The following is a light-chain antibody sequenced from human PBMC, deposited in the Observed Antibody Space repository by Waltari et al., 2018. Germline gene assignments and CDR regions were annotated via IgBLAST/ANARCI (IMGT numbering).Light chain of an antibody. J-gene: IGKJ1*01. V-gene: IGKV3-11*01. CDR2: DGS. Sequence: EIVLTPSPATPSSSPGARVTLTCRTSQSVSSSLAGYRQKPGHAPRLLFHDGSNRATVIPARFSVSGSGTDFTLTISSLEAEDFAGYYCQQRSNWPPTFGQGTKVEIK. CDR3: QQRSNWPPT. CDR1: QSVSSS.